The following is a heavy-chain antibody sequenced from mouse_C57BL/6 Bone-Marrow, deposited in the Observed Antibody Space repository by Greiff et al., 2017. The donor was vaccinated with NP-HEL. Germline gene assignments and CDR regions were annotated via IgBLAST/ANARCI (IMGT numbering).Heavy chain of an antibody. D-gene: IGHD1-1*01. V-gene: IGHV1-64*01. CDR3: ARKGYYGSSYWYFDV. CDR1: GYTFTSYW. J-gene: IGHJ1*03. CDR2: IHPNSGST. Sequence: QVQLQQPGAELVKPGASVKLSCKASGYTFTSYWMHWVKQRPGQGLEWIGMIHPNSGSTNYNEKFKSKAKLTVDKSSSTAYMQLSSLTSEDSAVYYCARKGYYGSSYWYFDVWGTGTTVTVSS.